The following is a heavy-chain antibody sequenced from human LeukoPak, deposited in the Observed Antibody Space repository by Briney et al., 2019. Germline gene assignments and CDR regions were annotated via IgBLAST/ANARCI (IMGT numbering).Heavy chain of an antibody. V-gene: IGHV4-34*01. Sequence: PSETLSLTCAVYGGSFSGYYWSWIRQPPGKGLEWIGEINHSGSTNYNPSLKSRVTISVDTSKNQFSLKLSSVTAADTAVYYCARRRGGYCSSTSCPNWFDPWGQGTLVTVSS. CDR2: INHSGST. D-gene: IGHD2-2*01. CDR3: ARRRGGYCSSTSCPNWFDP. CDR1: GGSFSGYY. J-gene: IGHJ5*02.